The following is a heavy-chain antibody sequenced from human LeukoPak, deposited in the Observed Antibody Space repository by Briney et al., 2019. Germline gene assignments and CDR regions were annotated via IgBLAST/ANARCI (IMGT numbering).Heavy chain of an antibody. Sequence: PGGSLRLSCAASGFTFSSYAMHWVRQAPGKGLEWVAVISYDGSNKYYADSVKGRFTISRDNSKNTLYLQMNSLRAEDTAVYYCASDAIAAAGMIDYWGQGTLVTVSS. CDR3: ASDAIAAAGMIDY. CDR2: ISYDGSNK. CDR1: GFTFSSYA. J-gene: IGHJ4*02. V-gene: IGHV3-30-3*01. D-gene: IGHD6-13*01.